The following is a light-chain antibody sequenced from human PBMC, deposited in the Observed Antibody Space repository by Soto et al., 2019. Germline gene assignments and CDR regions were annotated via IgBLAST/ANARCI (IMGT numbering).Light chain of an antibody. J-gene: IGKJ5*01. CDR1: QRVSSNY. CDR2: GAS. V-gene: IGKV3D-20*02. Sequence: EIVLTQSPGTLSLSPGDRATLSCRASQRVSSNYLAWYQQRPGQAPRLLIYGASSRATGIPDRFSGSGSGTDFTLTINSLEPEDAAVYYCQQRSNWPPITFGQGTRLEIK. CDR3: QQRSNWPPIT.